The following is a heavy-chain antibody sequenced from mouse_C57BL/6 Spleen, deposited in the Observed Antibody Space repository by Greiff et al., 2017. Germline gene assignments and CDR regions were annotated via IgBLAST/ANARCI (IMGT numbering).Heavy chain of an antibody. CDR1: GYTFTDYE. CDR3: TNSNYYAMDY. D-gene: IGHD2-5*01. CDR2: IDPETGGT. Sequence: LVESGAELVRPGASVTLSCKASGYTFTDYEMHWVKQTPVHGLEWIGAIDPETGGTAYNQKFKGKAILTADKSSSTAYMELRSLTSEDSAVYYCTNSNYYAMDYWGQGTSVTVSS. V-gene: IGHV1-15*01. J-gene: IGHJ4*01.